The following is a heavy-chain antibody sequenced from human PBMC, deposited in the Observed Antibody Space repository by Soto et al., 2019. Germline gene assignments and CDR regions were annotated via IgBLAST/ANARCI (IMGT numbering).Heavy chain of an antibody. V-gene: IGHV1-3*01. J-gene: IGHJ4*02. CDR2: INAGNGNT. CDR1: GYTFTSYA. D-gene: IGHD3-3*01. CDR3: AREPSGYYDFWSGYPIDY. Sequence: GASVKVSCKASGYTFTSYAMHWVRQAPGQRLEWMGWINAGNGNTKYSQKFQGRVTITRDTSASTAYMELSSLRSEDTAVYYCAREPSGYYDFWSGYPIDYWGQGTLVTVSS.